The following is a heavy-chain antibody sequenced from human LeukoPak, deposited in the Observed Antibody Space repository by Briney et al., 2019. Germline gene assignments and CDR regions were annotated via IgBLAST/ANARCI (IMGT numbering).Heavy chain of an antibody. Sequence: SETLSLTCTVSGGSISSGGYYWSWIRQHPGKGLEWIGYIYYSGSTYYNPSLKSRVTISVDTSKKQFSLKLSSVTAADTAVYYCARGVVTPFDFDYWGQGTLVTVSS. V-gene: IGHV4-31*03. CDR2: IYYSGST. D-gene: IGHD3-3*01. CDR1: GGSISSGGYY. J-gene: IGHJ4*02. CDR3: ARGVVTPFDFDY.